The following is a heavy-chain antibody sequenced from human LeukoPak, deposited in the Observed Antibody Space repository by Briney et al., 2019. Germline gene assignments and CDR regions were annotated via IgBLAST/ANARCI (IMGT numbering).Heavy chain of an antibody. J-gene: IGHJ4*02. CDR1: GGSISSGGYY. V-gene: IGHV4-31*03. D-gene: IGHD3-22*01. Sequence: PSQTLSLTCTVSGGSISSGGYYWRWLRQHPGKGLEWIGYIYYSGSTYYNPSLKSRVTISVDTSKNQFSLKLSSVTAADTAVYYRARVEDSSGYYGGVTDYWGQGTLVTVSS. CDR2: IYYSGST. CDR3: ARVEDSSGYYGGVTDY.